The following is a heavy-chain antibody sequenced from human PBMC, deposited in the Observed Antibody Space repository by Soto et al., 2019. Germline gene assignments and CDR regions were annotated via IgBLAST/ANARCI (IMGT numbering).Heavy chain of an antibody. CDR3: AKEEAYCSGGSCYSGGFDP. Sequence: QVQLVESEGGVVQPGRSLRLSCAASGFTFSSYGMHWVRQAPGKGLEWVAVISYDGSNKYYADSVKGRFTISRDNSKNTLYLQMNSLRAEDTAVYYCAKEEAYCSGGSCYSGGFDPWGQGTLVTVSS. V-gene: IGHV3-30*18. J-gene: IGHJ5*02. CDR1: GFTFSSYG. CDR2: ISYDGSNK. D-gene: IGHD2-15*01.